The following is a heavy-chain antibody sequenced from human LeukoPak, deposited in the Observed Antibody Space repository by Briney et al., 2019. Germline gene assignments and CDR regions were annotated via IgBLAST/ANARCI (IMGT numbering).Heavy chain of an antibody. D-gene: IGHD3-10*01. CDR2: INSDGTTT. CDR1: GFSFSNSW. V-gene: IGHV3-74*01. Sequence: GGSLRLSCAASGFSFSNSWMHWVRQAPGKGLVWVSRINSDGTTTYYADSVKGRFTISRDNAKNTLFLQMNSLRPEDTALYYCARDPLGILWFGELPGDWGQGTLVTVSS. J-gene: IGHJ4*02. CDR3: ARDPLGILWFGELPGD.